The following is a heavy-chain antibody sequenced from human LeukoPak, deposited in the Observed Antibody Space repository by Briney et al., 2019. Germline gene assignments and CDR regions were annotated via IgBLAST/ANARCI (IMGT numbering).Heavy chain of an antibody. V-gene: IGHV4-59*01. J-gene: IGHJ6*02. D-gene: IGHD3-22*01. CDR2: IYYSGST. CDR1: GGSISSYY. Sequence: SETLSLTCTVSGGSISSYYWSWIRQPAGKGLEWIGYIYYSGSTNYNPSLKSRVTTSVDTSKNQFSLKLSSVTAADTAVYYCARPMIAGNYYGMDVWGQGTTVTVSS. CDR3: ARPMIAGNYYGMDV.